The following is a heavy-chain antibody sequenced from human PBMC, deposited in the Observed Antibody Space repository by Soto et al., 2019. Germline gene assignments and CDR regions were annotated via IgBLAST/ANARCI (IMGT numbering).Heavy chain of an antibody. Sequence: QVQLVQSGAEVKKPGASVKVSRKASGYSFTNYAIHWVRQAPGQRLEWMGWINAGNGNTKYSQNFQGRVTMTRDTSASTAYMELSSLTSEDTAVYYCARDSRSIVVVWGALDIWGQGTMVTVSS. CDR1: GYSFTNYA. J-gene: IGHJ3*02. CDR3: ARDSRSIVVVWGALDI. D-gene: IGHD3-22*01. V-gene: IGHV1-3*01. CDR2: INAGNGNT.